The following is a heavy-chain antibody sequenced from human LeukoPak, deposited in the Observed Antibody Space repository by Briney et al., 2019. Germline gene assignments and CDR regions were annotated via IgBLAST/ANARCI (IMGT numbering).Heavy chain of an antibody. CDR2: VNTSGGST. CDR3: ARSQGGNTLWFDP. D-gene: IGHD4-23*01. J-gene: IGHJ5*02. V-gene: IGHV1-46*01. Sequence: ASVKVSCKASGYTFTSYYMHWVRQAPGQGLEWMGIVNTSGGSTTYAQKFQGRVSMTRDTSTSTVYLEVSSLRSEDTAVYYCARSQGGNTLWFDPWGQGTLVTVSS. CDR1: GYTFTSYY.